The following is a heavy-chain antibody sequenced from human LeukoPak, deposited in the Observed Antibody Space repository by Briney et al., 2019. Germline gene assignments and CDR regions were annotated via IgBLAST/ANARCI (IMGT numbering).Heavy chain of an antibody. J-gene: IGHJ4*02. CDR1: GYTFTSYG. CDR2: ISTNIGNT. D-gene: IGHD3-3*01. CDR3: ARPCSYYDFWSGYYSGDYFDY. V-gene: IGHV1-18*01. Sequence: ASVKVSSKASGYTFTSYGISWVRQAPGQGLEWMGWISTNIGNTNYAQRLQGRVTMTTDTSTSTAYMELRSLRSDGTAVYYCARPCSYYDFWSGYYSGDYFDYWGQGTLVTVSS.